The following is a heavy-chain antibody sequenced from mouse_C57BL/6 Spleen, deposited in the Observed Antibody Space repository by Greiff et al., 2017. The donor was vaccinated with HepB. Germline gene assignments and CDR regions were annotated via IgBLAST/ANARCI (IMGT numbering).Heavy chain of an antibody. J-gene: IGHJ1*03. CDR3: ARSTAVVANWYFDV. V-gene: IGHV1-82*01. CDR2: IYPGDGDT. D-gene: IGHD1-1*01. Sequence: VQLQQSGPELVKPGASVKISCKASGYAFSSSWMNWVKQRPGKGLEWIGRIYPGDGDTNYNGKFKGKATLTADKSSSTAYMQLSSLTSEDSAVYCCARSTAVVANWYFDVWGTGTTVTVSS. CDR1: GYAFSSSW.